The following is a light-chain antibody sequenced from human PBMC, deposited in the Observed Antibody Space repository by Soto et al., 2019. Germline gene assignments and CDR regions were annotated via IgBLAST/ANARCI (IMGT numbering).Light chain of an antibody. CDR2: RVF. Sequence: EIVLTQSPGTLSLSPGERATLSCRASQSVGESLVWYQQKPGQAPRLLIYRVFNGATGIPDRFSGSGSGTDFTLTISRLEPEDFAVYYCQQFGGSPRTFGRGTKVERK. CDR1: QSVGES. J-gene: IGKJ1*01. V-gene: IGKV3-20*01. CDR3: QQFGGSPRT.